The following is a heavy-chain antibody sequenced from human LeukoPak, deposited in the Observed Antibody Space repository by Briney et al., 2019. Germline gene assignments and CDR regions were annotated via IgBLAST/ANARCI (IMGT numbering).Heavy chain of an antibody. CDR2: IYSSGST. Sequence: PSETLSLTCTVSGGSISSTNYYWGWIRQPPGKGLEWIGSIYSSGSTYYNPSLKSPVTIFVDTSKSQFSLKLSSVTAADTAVYYCARLGDSGSTLNRFDPWGQGTLVTVSS. V-gene: IGHV4-39*01. J-gene: IGHJ5*02. D-gene: IGHD3-10*01. CDR1: GGSISSTNYY. CDR3: ARLGDSGSTLNRFDP.